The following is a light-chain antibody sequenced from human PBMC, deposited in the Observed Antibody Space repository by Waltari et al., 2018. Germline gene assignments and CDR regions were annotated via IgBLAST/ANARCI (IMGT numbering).Light chain of an antibody. V-gene: IGKV1-9*01. CDR1: QGISNY. CDR3: QQLNSYPLT. CDR2: SAS. J-gene: IGKJ4*01. Sequence: DIQLTQSPSFLSASVRDRVTITCRASQGISNYLSWYQQKPGKAPKLLVYSASTLQSGVPSRFRGSGSGTEFSLTISSLQPEDFATYYCQQLNSYPLTFGGGTKVEIK.